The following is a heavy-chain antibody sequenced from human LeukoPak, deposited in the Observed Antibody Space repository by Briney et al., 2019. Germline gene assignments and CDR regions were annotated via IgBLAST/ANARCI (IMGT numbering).Heavy chain of an antibody. CDR1: GYTFNGYY. J-gene: IGHJ5*02. D-gene: IGHD6-19*01. V-gene: IGHV1-2*02. Sequence: ASVKVSCKASGYTFNGYYIHWVRQAPGQGLEWMGWINPNSGGTNYAQKFQGRVTMTRDTSISTAYMELSRLRSDDTAVYYCARVGGYSSGWDNNWFDPWGQGTLVTVSS. CDR3: ARVGGYSSGWDNNWFDP. CDR2: INPNSGGT.